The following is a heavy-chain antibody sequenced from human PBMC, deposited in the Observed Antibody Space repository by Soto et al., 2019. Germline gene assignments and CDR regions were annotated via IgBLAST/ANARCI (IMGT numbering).Heavy chain of an antibody. Sequence: EEQLVESGGGLVQPGGSLRLSCAASGFTFGNYDMHWVRQPTGKRLVWVSAIGFAGDTYYPDSLKGRFIISRENVKSSLYIQMNGLKAGAAAVYSCVRDRESWYFDLWGRGTLVTVSS. CDR2: IGFAGDT. CDR3: VRDRESWYFDL. V-gene: IGHV3-13*01. CDR1: GFTFGNYD. J-gene: IGHJ2*01.